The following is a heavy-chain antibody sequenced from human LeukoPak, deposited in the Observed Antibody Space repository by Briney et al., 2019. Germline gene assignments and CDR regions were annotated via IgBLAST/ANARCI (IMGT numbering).Heavy chain of an antibody. J-gene: IGHJ4*02. D-gene: IGHD3-22*01. CDR2: ISTTSGSTI. CDR3: ARDRGSSGYHFDY. Sequence: GGSLRLSCAASGFTFSDYSMNWVRQAPGKGLEWVSYISTTSGSTIYYADSVKGRFTISRDNAKNSLYLQMNSLRAEDTAVYYRARDRGSSGYHFDYWGQGTLVTVSS. CDR1: GFTFSDYS. V-gene: IGHV3-48*01.